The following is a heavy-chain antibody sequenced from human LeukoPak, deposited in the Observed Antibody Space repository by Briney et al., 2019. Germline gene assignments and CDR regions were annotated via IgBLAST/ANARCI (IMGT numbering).Heavy chain of an antibody. V-gene: IGHV4-61*01. Sequence: SETLSLTCTVSGGSVSSGSYYWSWIRQPPGKGLEWIGYIYYSGSTIYNPSLKSRVTISVDTSKNQFSLKLSSVTAADTAVYYCARSYSFDAFDIWGQGTMVTVSS. CDR3: ARSYSFDAFDI. J-gene: IGHJ3*02. D-gene: IGHD5-18*01. CDR2: IYYSGST. CDR1: GGSVSSGSYY.